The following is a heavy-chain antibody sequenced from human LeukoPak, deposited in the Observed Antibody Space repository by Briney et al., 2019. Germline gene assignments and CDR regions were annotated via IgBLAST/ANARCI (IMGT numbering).Heavy chain of an antibody. Sequence: SQTLSLTCAISGDSVSSNSAAWNWIRQSPSIGLEGLVRTCYRSKWYNDYAVCVKIRITINTDTSKNQFSLQLHSVTPEDTAVSSCARVVVDCSGGRCYCGWFDYWGQGTLVTVSS. CDR3: ARVVVDCSGGRCYCGWFDY. J-gene: IGHJ5*01. CDR2: TCYRSKWYN. CDR1: GDSVSSNSAA. V-gene: IGHV6-1*01. D-gene: IGHD2-15*01.